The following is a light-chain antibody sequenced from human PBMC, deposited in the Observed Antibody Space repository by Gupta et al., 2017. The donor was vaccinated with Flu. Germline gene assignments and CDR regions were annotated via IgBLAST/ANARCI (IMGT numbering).Light chain of an antibody. CDR2: EVS. CDR1: SSDIGAYKY. CDR3: SSYAGNFRIP. Sequence: QSALTQPPSASGSRGQSVTISCSGTSSDIGAYKYVSWYQQYPGKAPNLILSEVSKRPSGVPVRFSGSNSGNTASLTVSGLQPEDEADYYCSSYAGNFRIPFGGGTKVTVL. J-gene: IGLJ2*01. V-gene: IGLV2-8*01.